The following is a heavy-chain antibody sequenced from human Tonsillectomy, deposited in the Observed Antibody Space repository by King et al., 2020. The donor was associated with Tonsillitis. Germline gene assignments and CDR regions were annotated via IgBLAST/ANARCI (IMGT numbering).Heavy chain of an antibody. CDR3: ANAHWGLGELSFGY. CDR2: IYSGGSST. CDR1: GFTFSSYA. V-gene: IGHV3-23*03. Sequence: QLVQSGGGLVQPGGSLRLSCAASGFTFSSYAMSWVRQAPGKGLEWVSVIYSGGSSTYYADSVKGRFTISRDNSKNTLYLQMNSLRAEDTAVYYCANAHWGLGELSFGYWGQGTLVTVSS. D-gene: IGHD3-16*02. J-gene: IGHJ4*02.